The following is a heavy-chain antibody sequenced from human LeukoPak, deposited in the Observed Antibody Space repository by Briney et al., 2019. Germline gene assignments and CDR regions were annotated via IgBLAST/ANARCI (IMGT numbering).Heavy chain of an antibody. D-gene: IGHD4-17*01. CDR1: GFTFSNYW. CDR2: TDSDGSST. Sequence: GGSLRLSCAASGFTFSNYWIYWVRQAPGKGLVGVSRTDSDGSSTGYADSVKGRFTISRDDAKNTLYLQMNSLRVEDTAVYYCATGGDYGRYWGQGTLVTVSS. CDR3: ATGGDYGRY. V-gene: IGHV3-74*01. J-gene: IGHJ4*02.